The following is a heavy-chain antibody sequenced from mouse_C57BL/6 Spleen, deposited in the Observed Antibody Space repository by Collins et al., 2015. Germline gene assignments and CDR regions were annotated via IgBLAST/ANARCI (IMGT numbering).Heavy chain of an antibody. D-gene: IGHD1-1*01. V-gene: IGHV1-69*02. CDR3: ARSSLYYHGFSPAWFTY. CDR1: GYTFTSYW. Sequence: QVQLQQSGAELVKPGTPVKLSCKASGYTFTSYWMNWVKQRPGRGLEWIGRIDPSAGETHYNQKFKDKATLTVDKSSNTTYIQLSSLTFEDSAVYYCARSSLYYHGFSPAWFTYWGQGTLVTVSA. CDR2: IDPSAGET. J-gene: IGHJ3*01.